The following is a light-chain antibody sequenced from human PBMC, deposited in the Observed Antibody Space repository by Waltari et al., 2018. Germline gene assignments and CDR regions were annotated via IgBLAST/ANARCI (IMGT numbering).Light chain of an antibody. CDR3: QSYDISLSGWV. J-gene: IGLJ3*02. CDR2: GSI. CDR1: SSNIGAAYH. V-gene: IGLV1-40*01. Sequence: QSVLTQPPAVSGAPGQRVSIFCAGSSSNIGAAYHVNWCQQLPGTAPKLLIYGSINRPSGVPDRFSGSRSDTSASLAITGLQAEDEADYYCQSYDISLSGWVFGGGTKLTVL.